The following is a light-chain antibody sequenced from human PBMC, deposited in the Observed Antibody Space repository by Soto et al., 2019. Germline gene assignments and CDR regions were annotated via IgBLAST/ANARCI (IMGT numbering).Light chain of an antibody. J-gene: IGLJ3*02. V-gene: IGLV4-69*01. CDR2: INSDGSH. CDR1: SGHSSYA. Sequence: QSVLTQSPSASASLGASVKLTCTLSSGHSSYAIAWHQQRPERGPRYLMKINSDGSHSKGDGIPDRFSGSSSGAERYLTISSLQSEDEADYYCQTWDTGIWVFGGGTKVTVL. CDR3: QTWDTGIWV.